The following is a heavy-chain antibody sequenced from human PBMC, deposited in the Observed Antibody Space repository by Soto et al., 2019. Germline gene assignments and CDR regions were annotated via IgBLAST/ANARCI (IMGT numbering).Heavy chain of an antibody. D-gene: IGHD5-12*01. J-gene: IGHJ4*02. CDR1: GYTFIGYY. V-gene: IGHV1-2*04. Sequence: QVQLVQSGAEVKKPGASVKVSCRASGYTFIGYYIHWVRQAPGQGLEWMGWINPNRGGAKYSQKLQAWVTMTSDTSISTVYMELSRLKSDDTAVYYCARSGGGYDLGDYWGQGTLVTVSS. CDR2: INPNRGGA. CDR3: ARSGGGYDLGDY.